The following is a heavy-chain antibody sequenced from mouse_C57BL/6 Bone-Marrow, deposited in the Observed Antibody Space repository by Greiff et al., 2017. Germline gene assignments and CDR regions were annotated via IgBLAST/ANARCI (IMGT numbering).Heavy chain of an antibody. CDR3: ARLRAWFAY. V-gene: IGHV5-9*01. Sequence: EVQGVESGGGLVKPGGSLKLSCAASGFTFSSYTMSWVRQTPEKRLEWVATISGGGGNTYYPDSVKGRFTISRDNAKNTLYLQMSSLRSEDTALYYCARLRAWFAYWGQGTLVTVSA. J-gene: IGHJ3*01. CDR1: GFTFSSYT. CDR2: ISGGGGNT. D-gene: IGHD1-1*01.